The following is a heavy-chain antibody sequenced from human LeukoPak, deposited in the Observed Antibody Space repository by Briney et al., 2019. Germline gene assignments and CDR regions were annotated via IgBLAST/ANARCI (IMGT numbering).Heavy chain of an antibody. V-gene: IGHV1-2*02. CDR3: ARILSWDIAAAGTTDRNVFDM. J-gene: IGHJ3*02. CDR2: INRDSGGA. D-gene: IGHD6-13*01. Sequence: SVKVSCKASGYTFTGYSMHWVRQAPGQGLEWVGWINRDSGGANYAQKMQGRVTMTRDTSISTAYMELSRLRAEDTAVYYCARILSWDIAAAGTTDRNVFDMWAQGTMVTVPS. CDR1: GYTFTGYS.